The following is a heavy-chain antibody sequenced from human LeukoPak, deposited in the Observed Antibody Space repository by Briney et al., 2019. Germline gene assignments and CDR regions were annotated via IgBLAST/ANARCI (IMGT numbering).Heavy chain of an antibody. V-gene: IGHV3-53*05. J-gene: IGHJ4*02. D-gene: IGHD6-19*01. CDR3: AREGYSSGWSFDY. CDR2: IYSGGST. Sequence: GGSLRLSCAASGFTVSSNYMSWVRQAPGKGLEWVSVIYSGGSTYYADSVKGRFTISRDNSKNTLYLQMNSLRAEDTAVYYCAREGYSSGWSFDYWGQGTLVTASS. CDR1: GFTVSSNY.